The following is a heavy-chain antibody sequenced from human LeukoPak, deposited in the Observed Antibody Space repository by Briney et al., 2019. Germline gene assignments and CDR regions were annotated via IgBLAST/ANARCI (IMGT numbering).Heavy chain of an antibody. V-gene: IGHV3-21*01. D-gene: IGHD1-26*01. CDR1: GFTFSSYS. CDR2: ISSSSSYI. Sequence: AGGSLRLSCAASGFTFSSYSMNWVRQAPGKGLEWVSSISSSSSYIYYADSVKGRFTISRDNAKNSLYLQMNSLRAEDTAVYYCARVGPRGVGATPKPDYWGQGTLVTVSS. CDR3: ARVGPRGVGATPKPDY. J-gene: IGHJ4*02.